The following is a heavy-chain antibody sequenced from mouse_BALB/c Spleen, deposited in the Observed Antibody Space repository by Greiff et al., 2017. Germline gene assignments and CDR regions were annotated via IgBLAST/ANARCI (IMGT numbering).Heavy chain of an antibody. CDR3: ARVYYGSSYPLFAY. Sequence: VKLQESGAELVRPGTSVKVSCKASGYAFTNYLIEWVKQRPGQGLEWIGVINPGSGGTNYNEKFKGKATLTADKSSSTAYMQLSSLTSDDSAVYFCARVYYGSSYPLFAYWGQGTLVTVSA. CDR2: INPGSGGT. CDR1: GYAFTNYL. D-gene: IGHD1-1*01. J-gene: IGHJ3*01. V-gene: IGHV1-54*01.